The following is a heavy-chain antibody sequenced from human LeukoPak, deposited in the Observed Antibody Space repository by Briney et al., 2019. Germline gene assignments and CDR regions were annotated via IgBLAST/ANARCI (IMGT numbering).Heavy chain of an antibody. CDR3: ARSGYYYMDV. J-gene: IGHJ6*03. D-gene: IGHD6-25*01. CDR2: MNPNSGNT. Sequence: GESLKISCKASGYTFTSYDINWVRQAAGQGLEWMGWMNPNSGNTGYAQKFQGRVTITRNTSISTAYMELSSLRSEDTAVYYCARSGYYYMDVWGKGTTVTVSS. V-gene: IGHV1-8*03. CDR1: GYTFTSYD.